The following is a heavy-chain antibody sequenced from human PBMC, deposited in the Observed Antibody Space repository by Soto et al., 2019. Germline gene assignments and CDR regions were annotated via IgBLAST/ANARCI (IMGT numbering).Heavy chain of an antibody. CDR2: ISGSGGST. J-gene: IGHJ4*02. D-gene: IGHD5-18*01. CDR3: SRSPVDTSLVVD. CDR1: GFNFSSYA. V-gene: IGHV3-23*01. Sequence: GGSLRLSCAASGFNFSSYAMSWVRQAPGKGLEWVSAISGSGGSTYYVDSVKGRFTISRDNSKNTLYLQMNSLKTEDTAVYYCSRSPVDTSLVVDWGQGTPVTVSS.